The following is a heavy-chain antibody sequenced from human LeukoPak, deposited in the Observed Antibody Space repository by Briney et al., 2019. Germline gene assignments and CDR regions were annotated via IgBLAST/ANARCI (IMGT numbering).Heavy chain of an antibody. CDR2: ISSRSSTI. J-gene: IGHJ4*02. Sequence: GGSLRLSCAASGFTFSNYSMNWVRQAPGKGLEWVSYISSRSSTIYYAASVKGRFTISRDNAKNSVYLQMNSLRAEDTAVYYCARQQWLDGAYYFDYWGQGTLVTVSS. CDR1: GFTFSNYS. CDR3: ARQQWLDGAYYFDY. V-gene: IGHV3-48*01. D-gene: IGHD6-19*01.